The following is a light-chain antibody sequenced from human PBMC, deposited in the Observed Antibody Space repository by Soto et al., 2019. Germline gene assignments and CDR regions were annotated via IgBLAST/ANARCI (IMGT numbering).Light chain of an antibody. CDR3: SSHTSSSIWV. J-gene: IGLJ3*02. V-gene: IGLV2-14*03. CDR1: SSDVGDYNF. Sequence: QSALTQPASVSGSPGQSITISCTGTSSDVGDYNFVSWYQQLPGKAPKLMIYEVSHRPSGVSNRFSGSKSGNTASLTISGLLAEDEAHYYCSSHTSSSIWVFGGGTKLIVL. CDR2: EVS.